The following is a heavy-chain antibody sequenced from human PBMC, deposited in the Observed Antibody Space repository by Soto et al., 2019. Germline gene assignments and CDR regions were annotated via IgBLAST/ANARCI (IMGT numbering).Heavy chain of an antibody. CDR1: GGSISSHY. D-gene: IGHD5-12*01. Sequence: SETLSLTCTVSGGSISSHYWSWIRQPAGKGLEWIGRIYASGSTNYNPSLKSRVTMSLDTSRNQFSLKLTSVTAADTAMYYCARAGGYEVQGNNWFDPWGQGTLVTVSS. CDR2: IYASGST. V-gene: IGHV4-4*07. CDR3: ARAGGYEVQGNNWFDP. J-gene: IGHJ5*02.